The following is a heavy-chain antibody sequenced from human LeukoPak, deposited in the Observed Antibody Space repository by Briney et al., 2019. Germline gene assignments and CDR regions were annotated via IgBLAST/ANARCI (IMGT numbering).Heavy chain of an antibody. CDR3: ARDSSSTQQLWFVY. Sequence: PGGSLRLSCAASGFTFSSYAMHWVRQAPGKGLEWVAVISYDGSNKYYADSVKGRFTISRDNSKNTLYLQMNSLRAEDTAVYYCARDSSSTQQLWFVYWGQGTLVTVSS. V-gene: IGHV3-30*04. J-gene: IGHJ4*02. CDR1: GFTFSSYA. D-gene: IGHD5-18*01. CDR2: ISYDGSNK.